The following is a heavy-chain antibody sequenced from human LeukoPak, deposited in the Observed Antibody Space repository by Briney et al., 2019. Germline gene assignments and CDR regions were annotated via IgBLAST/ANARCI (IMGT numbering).Heavy chain of an antibody. CDR2: INPNSGGT. J-gene: IGHJ3*02. D-gene: IGHD2-2*01. Sequence: GASVKVSCKASGYTFTGYYMHWVRQAPGQGLEWMGWINPNSGGTNYAQKFQGRVTMTRDTSISTAYMELSRLRSDDTAVYYCARDRSIVVVPAADDAFDIWGQGTMVTVSS. V-gene: IGHV1-2*02. CDR1: GYTFTGYY. CDR3: ARDRSIVVVPAADDAFDI.